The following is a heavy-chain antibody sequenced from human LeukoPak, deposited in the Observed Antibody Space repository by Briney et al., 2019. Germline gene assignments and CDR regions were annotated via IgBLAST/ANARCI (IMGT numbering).Heavy chain of an antibody. CDR1: GGPISSGNYY. V-gene: IGHV4-39*07. Sequence: SETLSLTCTASGGPISSGNYYWGWIRQPPGMGLEWIGSMSYSGSTYYNPSLRSRVTISVDTSKNQFSLQLRSVTAADTALYYCAREEAWLQHYWGQGTLVIVSS. D-gene: IGHD5-24*01. CDR3: AREEAWLQHY. J-gene: IGHJ4*02. CDR2: MSYSGST.